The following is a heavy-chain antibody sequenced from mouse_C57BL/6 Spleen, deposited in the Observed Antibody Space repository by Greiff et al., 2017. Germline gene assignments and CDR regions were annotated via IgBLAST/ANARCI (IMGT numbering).Heavy chain of an antibody. CDR3: ARYRYYGSSALDY. CDR2: IRNKANGYTT. Sequence: EVHLVESGGGLVQPGGSLSLSCAASGFTFTDYYMSWVRQPPGKALEWLGFIRNKANGYTTEYSASVKGRFTISRDNSQSILYLQMNALRAEDSATYYCARYRYYGSSALDYWGQGTTLTVSS. J-gene: IGHJ2*01. CDR1: GFTFTDYY. D-gene: IGHD1-1*01. V-gene: IGHV7-3*01.